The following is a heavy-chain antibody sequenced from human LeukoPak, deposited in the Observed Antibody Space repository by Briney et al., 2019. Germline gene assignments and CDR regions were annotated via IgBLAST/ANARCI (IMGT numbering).Heavy chain of an antibody. J-gene: IGHJ4*02. D-gene: IGHD3-22*01. CDR3: AGPIRGGGDSMDY. V-gene: IGHV1-2*02. CDR1: GYRFTGYY. CDR2: INPKSGDT. Sequence: ASVKVSCKASGYRFTGYYMHWMRHAPGQGLEWMGWINPKSGDTYYAQTFQGRVTMTRDTSISTAYMELNKLRSDDTAIYYCAGPIRGGGDSMDYWGQGTLVTVSS.